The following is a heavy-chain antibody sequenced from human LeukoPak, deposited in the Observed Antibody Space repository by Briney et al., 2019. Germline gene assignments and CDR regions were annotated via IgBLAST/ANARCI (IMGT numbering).Heavy chain of an antibody. V-gene: IGHV1-3*01. J-gene: IGHJ4*02. CDR3: ARNRIAVAAPLSY. CDR1: GYTFTSYA. CDR2: INAGNGNT. D-gene: IGHD6-19*01. Sequence: ASVKVSCKASGYTFTSYAMHWVRQAPGQRLEWMGWINAGNGNTKYSQRFQGRVTITRDTSASTAYMELSSLRSEDTAVYYCARNRIAVAAPLSYWGQETLVTVSS.